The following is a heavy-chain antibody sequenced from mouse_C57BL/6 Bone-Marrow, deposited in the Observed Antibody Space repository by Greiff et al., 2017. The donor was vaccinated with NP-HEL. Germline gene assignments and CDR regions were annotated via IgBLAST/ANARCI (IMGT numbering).Heavy chain of an antibody. Sequence: VQLQESGAELARPGASVKLSCKASGYTFTSYGISWVKQRTGQGLEWIGEIYPRSGNTYYNEKFKGKATLTADKSSSTAYMELRSLTSEDSAVYFCARRYITTVDYWGQGTSVTVSS. J-gene: IGHJ4*01. CDR1: GYTFTSYG. CDR3: ARRYITTVDY. D-gene: IGHD1-1*01. CDR2: IYPRSGNT. V-gene: IGHV1-81*01.